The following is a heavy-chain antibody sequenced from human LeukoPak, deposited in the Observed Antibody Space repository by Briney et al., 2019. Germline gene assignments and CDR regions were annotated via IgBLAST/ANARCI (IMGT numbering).Heavy chain of an antibody. CDR2: ISSTTSYK. D-gene: IGHD2-2*02. CDR1: GFTFSSYS. J-gene: IGHJ4*02. V-gene: IGHV3-21*04. CDR3: AKDRGGVEVPAAISGELKYNPVRGYFDY. Sequence: GGSLRLSCAASGFTFSSYSMNWVRQAPGKGLEWVSFISSTTSYKYYADSVKGRFTISRDNSKNTLYLQMNSLRAEDTAVYYCAKDRGGVEVPAAISGELKYNPVRGYFDYWGQGTLVTVSS.